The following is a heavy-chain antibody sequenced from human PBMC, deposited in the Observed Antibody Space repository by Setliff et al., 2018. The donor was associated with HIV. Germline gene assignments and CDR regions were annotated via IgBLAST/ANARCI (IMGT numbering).Heavy chain of an antibody. V-gene: IGHV1-58*01. Sequence: SVKVSCKASGFTFTNSAVRWVRQARGQRLEWIGWIVVGSGNTIYAQKFQERVTITRDMSTSRAYMELSGLRTEDTAVYYCAADPQTGTTSYDAFDIWGQGTVVTVSS. D-gene: IGHD1-7*01. J-gene: IGHJ3*02. CDR2: IVVGSGNT. CDR3: AADPQTGTTSYDAFDI. CDR1: GFTFTNSA.